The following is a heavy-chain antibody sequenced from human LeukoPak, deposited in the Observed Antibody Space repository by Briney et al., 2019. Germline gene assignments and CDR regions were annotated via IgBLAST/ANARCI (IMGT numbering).Heavy chain of an antibody. D-gene: IGHD2-2*01. CDR1: GGSFSGYY. V-gene: IGHV4-34*01. CDR2: INHSGST. Sequence: PSETLSLTCAVYGGSFSGYYWSWIRQPPGKGLEWIGEINHSGSTNYNPSLKSRVTISVDTSKNQFSLKLSSVTAADTAVYYCARGLRQLLPYYYYGMDVWGQGTTVTVSS. J-gene: IGHJ6*02. CDR3: ARGLRQLLPYYYYGMDV.